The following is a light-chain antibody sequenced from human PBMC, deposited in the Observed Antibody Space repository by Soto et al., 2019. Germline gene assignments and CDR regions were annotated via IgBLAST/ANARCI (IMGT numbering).Light chain of an antibody. V-gene: IGKV3-20*01. CDR3: QQYGGSPLFT. CDR2: AAS. CDR1: QTISKSY. Sequence: EVVLTQSPGTLSLSPGERATLSCRASQTISKSYLAWYQQKPGQPPRLLIYAASNRATGIPDRFSGSGSGTDFTLTISRLEPEDCAVYYCQQYGGSPLFTFGPGTKVDVK. J-gene: IGKJ3*01.